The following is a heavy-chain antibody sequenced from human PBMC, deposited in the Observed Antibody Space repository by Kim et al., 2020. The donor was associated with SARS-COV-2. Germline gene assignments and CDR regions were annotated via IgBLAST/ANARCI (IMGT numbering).Heavy chain of an antibody. Sequence: SETLSLTCAVSGGSISSSNWWSWVRQPPGKGLEWIGEIYHSGSTNYNPSLKSRVTISVDKSKNQFSLKLSSVTAADTAVYYCARDSRITIFGVVSYYFDYWGQGTLVTVSS. CDR3: ARDSRITIFGVVSYYFDY. D-gene: IGHD3-3*01. J-gene: IGHJ4*02. CDR2: IYHSGST. CDR1: GGSISSSNW. V-gene: IGHV4-4*02.